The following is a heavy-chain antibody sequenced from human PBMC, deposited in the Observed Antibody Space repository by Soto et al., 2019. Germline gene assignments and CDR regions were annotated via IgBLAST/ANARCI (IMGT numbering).Heavy chain of an antibody. Sequence: GGSLRLSCAASGFTFSSYGMHWVRQAPGKGLEWVAVISYDGSNKYYADSVKGRFTISRDNSKNTLYLQMNSLRAEDTAVYYCAKDFVAAWYRFLEWFPDYWGQGTLVTVSS. CDR1: GFTFSSYG. CDR2: ISYDGSNK. V-gene: IGHV3-30*18. D-gene: IGHD3-3*01. J-gene: IGHJ4*02. CDR3: AKDFVAAWYRFLEWFPDY.